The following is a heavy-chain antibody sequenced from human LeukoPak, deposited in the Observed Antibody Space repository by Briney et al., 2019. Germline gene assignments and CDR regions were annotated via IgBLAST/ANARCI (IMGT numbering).Heavy chain of an antibody. J-gene: IGHJ5*02. CDR3: ARGDKQLVFNRNKGGFDP. CDR1: GFTFSSSG. Sequence: PGGTLRLSCAASGFTFSSSGMSWVRQAPGKGLEWVSSISSSSSYIYYTDSVKGRFTISRDNAKNSVFLQMNSLRAEDTALYYCARGDKQLVFNRNKGGFDPWGQGTLVTVSS. CDR2: ISSSSSYI. V-gene: IGHV3-21*01. D-gene: IGHD6-13*01.